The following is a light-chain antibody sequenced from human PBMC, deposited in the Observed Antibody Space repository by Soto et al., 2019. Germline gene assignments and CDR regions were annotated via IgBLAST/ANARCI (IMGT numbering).Light chain of an antibody. J-gene: IGKJ4*01. CDR1: QSVLYSSNNKSY. V-gene: IGKV4-1*01. CDR3: QQYYSTPHT. Sequence: DIVMTQSPDSLAVSLGERATINCKSSQSVLYSSNNKSYLAWYQQKPGQPPKLLIYWASTRESGVPDRFSGSGSGTDFTLTISSLQAEDVAVYYCQQYYSTPHTFGGGTKVDIK. CDR2: WAS.